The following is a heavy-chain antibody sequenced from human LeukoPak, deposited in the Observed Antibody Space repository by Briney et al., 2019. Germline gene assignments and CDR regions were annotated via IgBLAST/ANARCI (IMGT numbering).Heavy chain of an antibody. J-gene: IGHJ6*03. Sequence: SETLSLTCTVSGGSISSSSYYWSWIRQPPGKGLEWIGCIYYRGSTSYNPSLKSRVTISVDTSKNQFSLKLRSVTAADTAVYYCARTTEGGYSYGYFYYYYMDVWGKGTTVTISS. D-gene: IGHD5-18*01. CDR3: ARTTEGGYSYGYFYYYYMDV. CDR2: IYYRGST. V-gene: IGHV4-61*01. CDR1: GGSISSSSYY.